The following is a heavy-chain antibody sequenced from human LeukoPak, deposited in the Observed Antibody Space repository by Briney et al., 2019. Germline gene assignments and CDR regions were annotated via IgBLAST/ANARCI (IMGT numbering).Heavy chain of an antibody. CDR3: ARGGSSWDFAFDI. CDR2: IKQDGSEK. D-gene: IGHD6-13*01. Sequence: PGGSLRLSCAVSGFTFSSYWMSWVRQAPGKGLEWVANIKQDGSEKYYVDSVKGRFTISRDNAKNTLYLQMKSLRTEDTAVYYCARGGSSWDFAFDIWGQGTMVTVSS. J-gene: IGHJ3*02. CDR1: GFTFSSYW. V-gene: IGHV3-7*01.